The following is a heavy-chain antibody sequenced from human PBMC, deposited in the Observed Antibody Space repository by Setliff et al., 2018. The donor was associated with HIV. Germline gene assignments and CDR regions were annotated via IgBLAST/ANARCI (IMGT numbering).Heavy chain of an antibody. J-gene: IGHJ3*02. CDR1: GYTFTTYA. Sequence: GASVKVSCKASGYTFTTYAINWVRQAPGQGLEWMGRIISIFDKANYAQKFHGRLTITADDSTRTVYMELNSLGSGDTAVYYCARGGVRGYSYGEAFDIWGQGTLVTVSS. CDR2: IISIFDKA. V-gene: IGHV1-69*13. D-gene: IGHD5-18*01. CDR3: ARGGVRGYSYGEAFDI.